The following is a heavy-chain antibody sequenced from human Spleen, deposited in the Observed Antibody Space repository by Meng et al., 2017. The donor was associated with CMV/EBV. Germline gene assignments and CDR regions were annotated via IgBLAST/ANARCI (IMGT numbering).Heavy chain of an antibody. CDR2: ISGSAANT. CDR1: GFTFSSYA. Sequence: GGSLRLSCAASGFTFSSYAMTWVRQAPGKGLEWVSGISGSAANTYYADSVEGRFTISRDNSKNTLYLQMNSLRAEDTAIYYCATDPADYYGSGSYWGYWGQGTLVTVSS. D-gene: IGHD3-10*01. V-gene: IGHV3-23*01. J-gene: IGHJ4*02. CDR3: ATDPADYYGSGSYWGY.